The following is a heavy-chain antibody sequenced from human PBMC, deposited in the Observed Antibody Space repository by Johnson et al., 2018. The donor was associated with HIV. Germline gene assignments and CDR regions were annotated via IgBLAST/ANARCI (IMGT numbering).Heavy chain of an antibody. D-gene: IGHD2-21*01. CDR1: GFTFSTYG. J-gene: IGHJ3*02. V-gene: IGHV3-30*18. CDR3: AKGDCGGDCYVYVFDM. Sequence: QVQLVESGGGVVQPGRSLRLSCAASGFTFSTYGMHWVRQAPGKGLEWVAVISYDGSNEYYVESVKGRFTISRDNSKNTLYLQMNSLRAEDTAVYYCAKGDCGGDCYVYVFDMWGQGTMVTVSS. CDR2: ISYDGSNE.